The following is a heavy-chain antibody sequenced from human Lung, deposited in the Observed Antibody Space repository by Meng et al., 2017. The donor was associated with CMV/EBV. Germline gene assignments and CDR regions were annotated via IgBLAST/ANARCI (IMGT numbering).Heavy chain of an antibody. CDR3: VRDRVRRAEVVAGHPGY. J-gene: IGHJ4*02. CDR1: GFIFSNYA. CDR2: ISSDGTNK. Sequence: SCAASGFIFSNYALYWVRQAPGKGLESVAVISSDGTNKLHADSVEGRFTISRDNSKNTLYLQMSSLGAEDTAVYYCVRDRVRRAEVVAGHPGYWXQGTLVTVSS. D-gene: IGHD6-19*01. V-gene: IGHV3-30*04.